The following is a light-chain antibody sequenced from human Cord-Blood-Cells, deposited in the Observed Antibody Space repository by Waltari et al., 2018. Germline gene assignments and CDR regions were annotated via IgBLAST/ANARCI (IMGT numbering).Light chain of an antibody. CDR3: SSYTSSSTV. CDR1: SSDVGGYNY. V-gene: IGLV2-14*01. J-gene: IGLJ2*01. CDR2: EVS. Sequence: QSALTQPASVSGSPGQSITISCTGTSSDVGGYNYVSWYQQHPGKAPKLMIYEVSNRPSRVSNRFSGAKAGNTASLTISGLQAEDEADYYCSSYTSSSTVFGGGTKLTVL.